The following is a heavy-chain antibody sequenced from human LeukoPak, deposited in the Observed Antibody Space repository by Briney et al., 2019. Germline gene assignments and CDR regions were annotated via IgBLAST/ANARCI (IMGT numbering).Heavy chain of an antibody. V-gene: IGHV4-30-2*01. CDR3: ARAGTAALLE. Sequence: PSETLSLTCAVSGGSISSGGYSWSWIRQPPGKGLEWIGYIYHSGSTYYNPSLKSRVTISVDRSKNQFSLKLSSVTAADTAVYYCARAGTAALLEWGQGTLVTVSS. D-gene: IGHD6-6*01. CDR2: IYHSGST. CDR1: GGSISSGGYS. J-gene: IGHJ4*02.